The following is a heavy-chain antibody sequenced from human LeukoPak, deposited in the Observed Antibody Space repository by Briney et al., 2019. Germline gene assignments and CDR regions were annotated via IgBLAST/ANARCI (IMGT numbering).Heavy chain of an antibody. CDR1: GGAFSSYA. Sequence: ASVKVSCKASGGAFSSYAISWVRQAPGQGLEWMGGIIPIFGTANYAQKFQGRVTITEDQSTTTAYMELSSLRSEDTAVYYCARSSIIAAAGPYYFVYWGQGTLVTVSS. D-gene: IGHD6-13*01. CDR2: IIPIFGTA. J-gene: IGHJ4*02. V-gene: IGHV1-69*01. CDR3: ARSSIIAAAGPYYFVY.